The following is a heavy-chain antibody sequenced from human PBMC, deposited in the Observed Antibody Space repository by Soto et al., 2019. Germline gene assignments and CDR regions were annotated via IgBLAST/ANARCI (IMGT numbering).Heavy chain of an antibody. D-gene: IGHD6-19*01. CDR2: IYTSGST. Sequence: TSETLSLTCTVSGGSISSYYWSWIRQPAGKGLEWIGRIYTSGSTNYNPSLKSRVTMSVDTSKNQFSLKLSSVTAADTAVYYCARSRGTYSSGWYFYYYGMDVWGQGTTVTVSS. V-gene: IGHV4-4*07. CDR3: ARSRGTYSSGWYFYYYGMDV. CDR1: GGSISSYY. J-gene: IGHJ6*02.